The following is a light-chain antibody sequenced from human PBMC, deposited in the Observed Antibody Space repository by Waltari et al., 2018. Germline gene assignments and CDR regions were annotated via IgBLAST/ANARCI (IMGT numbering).Light chain of an antibody. CDR3: QQRFRWPLT. V-gene: IGKV3-11*01. Sequence: EIVLTQSPATLYLSPGERATLSCRASESVAAYLGWYQQRLGQLPRLLIYDASNRATGIPARFSGSGSGTDFTLTIDSLEPEDFAVYYCQQRFRWPLTFGGGTRVE. CDR2: DAS. CDR1: ESVAAY. J-gene: IGKJ4*01.